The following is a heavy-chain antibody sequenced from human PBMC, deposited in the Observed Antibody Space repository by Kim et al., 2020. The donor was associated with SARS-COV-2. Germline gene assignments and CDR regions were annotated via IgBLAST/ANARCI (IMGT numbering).Heavy chain of an antibody. J-gene: IGHJ5*02. Sequence: GSLRLSCEASGFTFSSYSMNWVRQAPGKGLEWVSSISSSATHIYYADSVKGRFTISRDNAKNSLWLQMNSLRAEDTAIYYCARFKATGDDPVTWFDPWGQGTLVTVSA. CDR2: ISSSATHI. D-gene: IGHD4-17*01. CDR3: ARFKATGDDPVTWFDP. V-gene: IGHV3-21*01. CDR1: GFTFSSYS.